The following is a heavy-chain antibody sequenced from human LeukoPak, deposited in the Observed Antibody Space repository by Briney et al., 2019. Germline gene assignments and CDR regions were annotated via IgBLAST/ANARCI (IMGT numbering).Heavy chain of an antibody. Sequence: SETLSLTCAVSGYSISSGYYWGWIRPPPGKGGEWIGRIYHSGSTYYNPSLKSRLTISVDTSKTQFSLKLSSVTAADTAVYYCARGLFFDYWGQGTLVTVSS. CDR1: GYSISSGYY. V-gene: IGHV4-38-2*01. CDR3: ARGLFFDY. CDR2: IYHSGST. J-gene: IGHJ4*02.